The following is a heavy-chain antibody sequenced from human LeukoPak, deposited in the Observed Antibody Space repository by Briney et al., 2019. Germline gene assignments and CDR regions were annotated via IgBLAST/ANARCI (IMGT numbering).Heavy chain of an antibody. J-gene: IGHJ4*02. Sequence: GGSLRLSCAASGFTFSTYAMSWVRQAPGKGLEWVSTISGSVDTTYYADSVKGRFTVSRDNSKNTLYLQMNSLRAEDTAVYYCAREDYGDYDYWGQGTLVTVSS. V-gene: IGHV3-23*01. CDR3: AREDYGDYDY. CDR2: ISGSVDTT. CDR1: GFTFSTYA. D-gene: IGHD4-17*01.